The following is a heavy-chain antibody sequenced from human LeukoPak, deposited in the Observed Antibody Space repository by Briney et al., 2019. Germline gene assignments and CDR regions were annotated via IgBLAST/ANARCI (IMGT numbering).Heavy chain of an antibody. D-gene: IGHD5-12*01. J-gene: IGHJ4*02. CDR2: IYYSGST. V-gene: IGHV4-30-4*08. Sequence: ASETQSLTCTVAGGSISSGDYYWSWIRQPPGKGLEWIGYIYYSGSTYYNPSLKSRVTISVDTSKNQFSLKLSSVTAADTAVYYCARHGGVATIGGFGYWGQGTLVTVSS. CDR3: ARHGGVATIGGFGY. CDR1: GGSISSGDYY.